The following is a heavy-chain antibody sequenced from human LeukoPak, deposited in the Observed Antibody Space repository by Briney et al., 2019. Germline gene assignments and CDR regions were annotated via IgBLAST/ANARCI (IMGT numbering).Heavy chain of an antibody. D-gene: IGHD2-15*01. CDR3: ARRGGYCSGGSCFYFDY. J-gene: IGHJ4*02. CDR2: IYYRGST. Sequence: SETLSLTCTASGGSISSYYWSWIRQPPGKGLEWIGYIYYRGSTNYNPSLKSRVTISVDTSKNQFSLKLSSVTAADTAVYYCARRGGYCSGGSCFYFDYWGQGTLVTVSS. V-gene: IGHV4-59*08. CDR1: GGSISSYY.